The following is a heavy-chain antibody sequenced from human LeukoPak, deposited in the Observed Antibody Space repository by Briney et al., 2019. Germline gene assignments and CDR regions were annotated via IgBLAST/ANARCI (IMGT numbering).Heavy chain of an antibody. J-gene: IGHJ5*02. V-gene: IGHV4-34*01. CDR2: ISERGST. Sequence: SETLSLTCAVHGGSFSDYDWTWIRQSPGKGLEWIGEISERGSTNYNPSLGSRITISLDTSKNQFSLHVRSVVAADTAVYYCARTVYSNNWAPASWFHPWGQGTPVTVSS. CDR3: ARTVYSNNWAPASWFHP. CDR1: GGSFSDYD. D-gene: IGHD4-11*01.